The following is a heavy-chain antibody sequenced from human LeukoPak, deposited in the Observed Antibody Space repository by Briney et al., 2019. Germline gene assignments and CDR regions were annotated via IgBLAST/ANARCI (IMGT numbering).Heavy chain of an antibody. Sequence: GGSLRLSCAASGFTFSSYGMHWVRQAPGKGLEWVAVISYDGSNKYYADSVKGRFTISRDNSKNTLYLQMNSLRAEDTAVYYCAKDLFRYYDSSGYHFDYWGQGTLVTVSS. V-gene: IGHV3-30*18. CDR2: ISYDGSNK. J-gene: IGHJ4*02. CDR3: AKDLFRYYDSSGYHFDY. D-gene: IGHD3-22*01. CDR1: GFTFSSYG.